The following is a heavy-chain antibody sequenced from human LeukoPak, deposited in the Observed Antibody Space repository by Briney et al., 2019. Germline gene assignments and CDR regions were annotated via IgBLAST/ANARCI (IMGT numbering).Heavy chain of an antibody. CDR1: GFTFSSYS. CDR3: VQIPGGGY. D-gene: IGHD2-15*01. CDR2: ISSSSSYI. J-gene: IGHJ4*02. Sequence: GGSLRLSCAASGFTFSSYSMNWVRQAPGKGLEWVSSISSSSSYIYYADSVKGRFTISRDNSKNTLYLQMNSLRAEDTAIYYCVQIPGGGYWGQGTLVTVSS. V-gene: IGHV3-21*04.